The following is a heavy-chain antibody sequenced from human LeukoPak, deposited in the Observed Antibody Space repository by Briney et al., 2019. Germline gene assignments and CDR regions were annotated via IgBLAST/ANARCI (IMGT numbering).Heavy chain of an antibody. CDR1: GFTFSSYE. V-gene: IGHV3-48*03. Sequence: GGSLRLSCAASGFTFSSYEMNWVRQAPGKGLEWVSYISSSGSLIHYADSVKGRFTFSRDNAKNSLYLQMSSLRGEDTAVYYCAREGGWNDLDYWGQGTLVTVSS. D-gene: IGHD1-1*01. J-gene: IGHJ4*02. CDR3: AREGGWNDLDY. CDR2: ISSSGSLI.